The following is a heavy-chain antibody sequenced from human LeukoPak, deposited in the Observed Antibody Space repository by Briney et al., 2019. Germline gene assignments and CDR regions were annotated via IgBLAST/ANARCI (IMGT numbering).Heavy chain of an antibody. Sequence: GGSLRLSCAASGFTFSSYPMTWVRQAPGKGLEWVSSISTNGAGTYYPDSVKGRFSISRDNYKNTLYLQMNSLRDEDTAVYYCVKYYGTGKRWFGSWGQGTLVTVSS. CDR3: VKYYGTGKRWFGS. V-gene: IGHV3-23*01. CDR2: ISTNGAGT. D-gene: IGHD3-10*01. CDR1: GFTFSSYP. J-gene: IGHJ5*01.